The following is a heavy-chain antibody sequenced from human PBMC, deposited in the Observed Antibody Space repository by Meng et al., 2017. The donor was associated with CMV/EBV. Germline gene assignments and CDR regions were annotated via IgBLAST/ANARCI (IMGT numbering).Heavy chain of an antibody. CDR1: GFTFSSYW. CDR2: INSDGSST. Sequence: GESLKISCAASGFTFSSYWMHWVRQAPGKGLVWVSRINSDGSSTSYADSVKGLFTISRDNAKNTLYLQMNSLRAEDTAVYYCARTGVFSRGKVVWFDPWGRGTLVTVSS. CDR3: ARTGVFSRGKVVWFDP. V-gene: IGHV3-74*01. J-gene: IGHJ5*02. D-gene: IGHD1-14*01.